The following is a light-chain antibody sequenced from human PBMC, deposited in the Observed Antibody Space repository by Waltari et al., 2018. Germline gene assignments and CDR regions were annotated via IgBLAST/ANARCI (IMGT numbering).Light chain of an antibody. Sequence: QSALTQPPSVSGSPGQSVTISCTGTSSDVGSYNRVSWYQQPPGTAPKRSFYDVSDRPSGVPDRFPGSRSGNTASLTISGLQAEDEADYYCSLYVGSSTPNWVFGGGTKLTVL. CDR1: SSDVGSYNR. CDR3: SLYVGSSTPNWV. CDR2: DVS. V-gene: IGLV2-18*01. J-gene: IGLJ3*02.